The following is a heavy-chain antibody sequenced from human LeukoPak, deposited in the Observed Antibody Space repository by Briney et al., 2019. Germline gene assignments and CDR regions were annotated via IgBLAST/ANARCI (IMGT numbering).Heavy chain of an antibody. D-gene: IGHD6-19*01. CDR1: GFTFSTFA. J-gene: IGHJ4*02. CDR3: AVVAGRFLPDY. Sequence: QTGKSLRLSCAASGFTFSTFAMHWVRQAPGKGLEWVAFTSFDESNKFYADSVEGRFTISRDNSKKTLFLQMDNLRVDDTAMYYCAVVAGRFLPDYWGQGTLVTVSS. V-gene: IGHV3-30-3*01. CDR2: TSFDESNK.